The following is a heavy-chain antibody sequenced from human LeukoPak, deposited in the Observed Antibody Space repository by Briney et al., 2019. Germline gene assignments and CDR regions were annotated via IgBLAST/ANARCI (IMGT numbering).Heavy chain of an antibody. Sequence: QPGGSLRLSCEASGFIFKDYSMTWVRQAPGKGLEWVSSITGLGGSTFYADSVKGRFIVSRDNSKSTFYLQMNSLRVEDTAVYFCERDSGCDYMDSWGQGTLVTVSS. CDR2: ITGLGGST. J-gene: IGHJ4*02. V-gene: IGHV3-23*01. CDR1: GFIFKDYS. CDR3: ERDSGCDYMDS. D-gene: IGHD5-12*01.